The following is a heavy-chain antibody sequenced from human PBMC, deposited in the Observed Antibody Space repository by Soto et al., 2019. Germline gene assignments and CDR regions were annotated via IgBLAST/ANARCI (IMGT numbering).Heavy chain of an antibody. J-gene: IGHJ4*02. CDR2: ISAYNGNT. CDR1: GYTNGRYH. CDR3: ARDLPPVDY. Sequence: VASVKVSCKTSGYTNGRYHCTWVRQAPGQGLEWMGWISAYNGNTNYAQNLQGRVTMTTDPSTSTAYMELRSLRSDDTAVYYCARDLPPVDYWGQGTLVTVSS. V-gene: IGHV1-18*04.